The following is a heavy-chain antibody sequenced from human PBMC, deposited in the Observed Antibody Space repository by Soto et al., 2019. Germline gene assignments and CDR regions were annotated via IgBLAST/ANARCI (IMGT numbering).Heavy chain of an antibody. CDR2: IWYDESNK. CDR1: EFPFSAYA. D-gene: IGHD3-10*01. Sequence: QVQLVESGGGVVQPGGSLRLSCAASEFPFSAYAMHWVRQAPGKGLEWVAVIWYDESNKYYADSVRGRFTISRDNSKNTLFLQMNSLRAEDTALYYCARDNYGSDYWGQGTRVTVSS. CDR3: ARDNYGSDY. V-gene: IGHV3-33*01. J-gene: IGHJ4*02.